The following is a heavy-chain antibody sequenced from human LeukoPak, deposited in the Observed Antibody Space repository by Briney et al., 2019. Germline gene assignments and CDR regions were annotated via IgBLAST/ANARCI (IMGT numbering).Heavy chain of an antibody. D-gene: IGHD2-15*01. J-gene: IGHJ4*02. CDR2: IRYDGSYK. V-gene: IGHV3-30*02. CDR1: GFTFSTYG. CDR3: ARDQTPFY. Sequence: AGGSLRLSCAASGFTFSTYGMHWVRQAPGKGLEWVAFIRYDGSYKYYADSVKGRFTISRDNAKSSMWLQMNSLRDEDTAVYYCARDQTPFYWGQGSLVTVSS.